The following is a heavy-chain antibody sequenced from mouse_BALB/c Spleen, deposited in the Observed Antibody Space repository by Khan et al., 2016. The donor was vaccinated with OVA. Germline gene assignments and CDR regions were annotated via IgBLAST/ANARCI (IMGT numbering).Heavy chain of an antibody. CDR2: VSTGGSYT. D-gene: IGHD1-1*01. V-gene: IGHV5-6*01. J-gene: IGHJ3*01. Sequence: EVELVESGGDLVKPGGSLKLSCAASGFTFSTYGMSWVHQAPDKRLEWVATVSTGGSYTYYPDSVKGRFTISRDNAKNTLYLQMSGLRSEDTAMFYNTRHAYYYDSEGSAYWGQGTLVTVSA. CDR1: GFTFSTYG. CDR3: TRHAYYYDSEGSAY.